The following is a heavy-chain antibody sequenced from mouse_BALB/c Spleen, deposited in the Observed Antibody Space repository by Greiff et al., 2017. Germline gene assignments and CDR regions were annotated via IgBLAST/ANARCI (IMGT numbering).Heavy chain of an antibody. D-gene: IGHD2-1*01. CDR1: GYTFTSYW. V-gene: IGHV1S22*01. J-gene: IGHJ1*01. CDR3: TRWNYGNWCFDV. CDR2: IYPGSGST. Sequence: LQQPGSELVRPGASVKLSCKASGYTFTSYWMHWVKQRPGQGLEWIGNIYPGSGSTNYDEKFKSKATLTVDTSSSTAYMQLSSLTSEDSAVYYCTRWNYGNWCFDVWGAGTTVTVSS.